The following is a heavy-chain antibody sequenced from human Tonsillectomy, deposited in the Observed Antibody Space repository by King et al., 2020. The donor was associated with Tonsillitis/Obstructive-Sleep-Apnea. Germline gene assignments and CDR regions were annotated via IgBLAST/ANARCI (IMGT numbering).Heavy chain of an antibody. CDR3: ARVGCSRTSCYTDY. CDR1: GFTFSSHE. J-gene: IGHJ4*02. Sequence: VQLVESGGGLVQPGGSLRLSCAASGFTFSSHEMNWVRQAPGKGLEWVSYISSSGSTIYYADSVKGRFTISRDNAKNSLYEQMNSLRAEDTAVYYCARVGCSRTSCYTDYWGQGTLVTVSS. D-gene: IGHD2-2*02. V-gene: IGHV3-48*03. CDR2: ISSSGSTI.